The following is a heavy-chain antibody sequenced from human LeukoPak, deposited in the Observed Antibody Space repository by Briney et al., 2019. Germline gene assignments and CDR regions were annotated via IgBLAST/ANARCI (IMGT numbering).Heavy chain of an antibody. Sequence: SPGGSLRLSCAASGFTFSSYWMHWVRQAPGKGLVWVSSISSSSIYIYYGDSVKGRFTISRDNTKNSLYLQMNSLRAEDTAVYYCARALTGTTSGRIRPGHYMDVWGKGTTVTVSS. D-gene: IGHD1-7*01. CDR2: ISSSSIYI. CDR3: ARALTGTTSGRIRPGHYMDV. J-gene: IGHJ6*03. V-gene: IGHV3-21*01. CDR1: GFTFSSYW.